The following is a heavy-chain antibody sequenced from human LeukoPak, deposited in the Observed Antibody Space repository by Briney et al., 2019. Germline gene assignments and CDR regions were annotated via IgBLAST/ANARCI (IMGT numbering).Heavy chain of an antibody. CDR3: ARERADSEDYYYGMDV. Sequence: PGGSLRLSCAASGFTFSSYEMNWVRQALGKGLEWVSYISSSGSTIYYADSVKGRFTISRDNAKNSLYLQMNSLRAEDTAVYYCARERADSEDYYYGMDVWGKGTTVTVSS. D-gene: IGHD3-10*01. CDR1: GFTFSSYE. V-gene: IGHV3-48*03. CDR2: ISSSGSTI. J-gene: IGHJ6*04.